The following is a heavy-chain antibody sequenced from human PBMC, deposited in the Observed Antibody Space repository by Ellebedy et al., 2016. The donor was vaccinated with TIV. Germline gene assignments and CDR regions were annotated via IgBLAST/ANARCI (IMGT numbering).Heavy chain of an antibody. J-gene: IGHJ6*02. CDR1: GGSISSSSYY. CDR2: IYYSGST. CDR3: ARQPGKGGMDV. Sequence: SETLSLXCTVSGGSISSSSYYWGWIRQPPGKGLEWIGSIYYSGSTYYNPSLKSRVTISVDTSKNQFSLKLSSVTAADTAVYYCARQPGKGGMDVWGQGTTVTVSS. D-gene: IGHD3-10*01. V-gene: IGHV4-39*01.